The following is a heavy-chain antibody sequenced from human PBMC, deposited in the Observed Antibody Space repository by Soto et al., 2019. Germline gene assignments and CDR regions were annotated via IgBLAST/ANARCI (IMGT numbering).Heavy chain of an antibody. CDR2: ISDDGSKE. D-gene: IGHD3-16*01. CDR3: VKDPCRGSHHEGADT. Sequence: QVQLVESGGGVVQPGRSLRLSCAASGFPFSSYGMHWVRQVPGKGLEWAAVISDDGSKEWYADSVKGRFIISRDNSESSPALQMCSLKAEEMAADDCVKDPCRGSHHEGADTGGQATEVTVSS. CDR1: GFPFSSYG. J-gene: IGHJ1*01. V-gene: IGHV3-30*18.